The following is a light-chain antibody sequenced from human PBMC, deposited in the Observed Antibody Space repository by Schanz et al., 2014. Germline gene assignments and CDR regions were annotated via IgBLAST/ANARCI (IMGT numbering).Light chain of an antibody. CDR3: AVWDDNRNGYV. J-gene: IGLJ1*01. CDR2: HNN. V-gene: IGLV1-44*01. Sequence: QSVLTQPPSASGTPGQRVTISCSGSNSNIGSNDVSWYQQLPGTAPKLLIEHNNQRPSGVPDRFSGSKSGTSASLATSGLQAEDEADYYCAVWDDNRNGYVFGTGTKLTVL. CDR1: NSNIGSND.